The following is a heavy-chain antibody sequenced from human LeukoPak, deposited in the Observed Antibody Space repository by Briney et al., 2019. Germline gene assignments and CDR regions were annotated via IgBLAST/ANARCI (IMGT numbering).Heavy chain of an antibody. CDR3: ARDANYLFQH. D-gene: IGHD4/OR15-4a*01. Sequence: PSETLSLTCTVSGGSISSYCWSWIRQPPGKGLEWIGYIYYSGNTNYNPSLKSRVTISVDTSKNQFSLKLSSVTAADTAVCYCARDANYLFQHWGQGTLVTVSS. CDR1: GGSISSYC. V-gene: IGHV4-59*01. J-gene: IGHJ1*01. CDR2: IYYSGNT.